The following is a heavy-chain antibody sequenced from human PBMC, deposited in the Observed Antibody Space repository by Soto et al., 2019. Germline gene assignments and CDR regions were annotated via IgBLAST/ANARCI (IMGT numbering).Heavy chain of an antibody. Sequence: EVQLVDSGGALVQPGESLRLSCAASGFTFSDYLMTWVRPAPGKGLEWVATIKQDGNEKYYVDSVKGRFTISRDDAKNSLYLQLNALRAEDTAVYYCAIGHWLGKWGQGTLVTVSS. CDR2: IKQDGNEK. CDR1: GFTFSDYL. D-gene: IGHD6-19*01. V-gene: IGHV3-7*01. J-gene: IGHJ4*02. CDR3: AIGHWLGK.